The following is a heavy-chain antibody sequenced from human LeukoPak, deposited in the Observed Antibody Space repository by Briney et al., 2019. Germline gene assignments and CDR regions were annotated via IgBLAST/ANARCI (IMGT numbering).Heavy chain of an antibody. CDR3: TRDLAGAYYGSGIIP. D-gene: IGHD3-10*01. CDR1: GFTFGDYA. Sequence: PGVSLRLSCTASGFTFGDYAMSWVRQAPGKGLEWVGFIRSKAYGGTTEYAASVRGRFTISRDDSKSIAYLQMNSLKTEDTAVYYCTRDLAGAYYGSGIIPWGQGTLVAVSS. J-gene: IGHJ5*02. CDR2: IRSKAYGGTT. V-gene: IGHV3-49*04.